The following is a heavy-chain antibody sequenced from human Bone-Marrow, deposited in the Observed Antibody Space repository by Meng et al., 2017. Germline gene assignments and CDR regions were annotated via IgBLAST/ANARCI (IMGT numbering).Heavy chain of an antibody. Sequence: HVQLVQSGAEVNKAVALGKVSCKAYGYTFISYAMHWVRQAPGQRLEWMGWINAGNGNTKYSQKFQGRVTITRDESASTVYMELSSLRSEDTAVYYCARDSIDYVWGSYLLRWFDPWGQGTLVTVSS. CDR2: INAGNGNT. J-gene: IGHJ5*02. V-gene: IGHV1-3*01. CDR1: GYTFISYA. CDR3: ARDSIDYVWGSYLLRWFDP. D-gene: IGHD3-16*02.